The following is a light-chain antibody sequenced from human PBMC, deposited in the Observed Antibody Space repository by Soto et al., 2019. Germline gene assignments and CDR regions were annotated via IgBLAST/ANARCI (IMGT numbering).Light chain of an antibody. CDR1: QSVTSNH. Sequence: DIVLTQSPGTLSFSPGERATLSCRASQSVTSNHLAWYQQKPGQAPRLLVYAASGRPTGIPDRFSGSGSGTDFTLTISRLEPEDFALYYCQQYGSSPYTFGQGTKLEI. CDR3: QQYGSSPYT. J-gene: IGKJ2*01. V-gene: IGKV3-20*01. CDR2: AAS.